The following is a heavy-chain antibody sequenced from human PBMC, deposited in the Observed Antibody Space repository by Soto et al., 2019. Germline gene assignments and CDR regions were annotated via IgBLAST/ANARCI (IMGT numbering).Heavy chain of an antibody. CDR1: GCTFTSYG. Sequence: APEKVACKASGCTFTSYGISWVRQAPGQGLEWMGWISAYNGNTNYAQKLQGRVTMTTDTSTSTAYMELRSLISDDTASYYCARVTSNGSGGYYDGYYCYYC. CDR2: ISAYNGNT. D-gene: IGHD3-10*01. CDR3: ARVTSNGSGGYYDGYYCYYC. J-gene: IGHJ6*01. V-gene: IGHV1-18*04.